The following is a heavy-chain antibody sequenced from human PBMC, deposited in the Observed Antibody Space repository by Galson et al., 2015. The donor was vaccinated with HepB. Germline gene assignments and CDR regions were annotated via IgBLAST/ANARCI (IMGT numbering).Heavy chain of an antibody. V-gene: IGHV3-48*02. J-gene: IGHJ5*02. CDR3: ARLGYYYDSSGYYYEGWFDP. CDR2: ISSSSSTI. Sequence: SLRLSCAASGFTFSSYSMNWVRQAPGKGLEWVSYISSSSSTIYYADSVKGRFTISRDNAKNSLYPQMNSLRDEDTAVYYCARLGYYYDSSGYYYEGWFDPWGQGTLVTVSS. D-gene: IGHD3-22*01. CDR1: GFTFSSYS.